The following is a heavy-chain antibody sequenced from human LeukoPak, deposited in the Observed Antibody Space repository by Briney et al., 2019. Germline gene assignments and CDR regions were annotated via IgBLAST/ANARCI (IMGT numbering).Heavy chain of an antibody. CDR3: ARDYYYDSSGFMGGHDAFDI. CDR1: GYTFTSYG. J-gene: IGHJ3*02. D-gene: IGHD3-22*01. Sequence: GASVKVSCKASGYTFTSYGISWVRQAPGQGLEWMGRISAYNGNTNYAQKLQGRVTMTTDTSTSTAYMELRSLRSDDTAVYYCARDYYYDSSGFMGGHDAFDIWGQGTMVTVSS. CDR2: ISAYNGNT. V-gene: IGHV1-18*01.